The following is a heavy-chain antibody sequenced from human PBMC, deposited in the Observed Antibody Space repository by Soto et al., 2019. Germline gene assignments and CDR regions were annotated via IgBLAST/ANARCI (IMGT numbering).Heavy chain of an antibody. D-gene: IGHD3-10*02. Sequence: QVQLVQSGAEVKKPGASLKVSCKASGYTFSNFGVSWVRQAPGQGLEWIGWINPDNGDTNYGQKFQGRATMTTDTFTDTAYMEVRGLRSDDTAVYYFATGVRVSAYLDYYMDVWGEGTTVTVSS. J-gene: IGHJ6*03. CDR1: GYTFSNFG. V-gene: IGHV1-18*01. CDR3: ATGVRVSAYLDYYMDV. CDR2: INPDNGDT.